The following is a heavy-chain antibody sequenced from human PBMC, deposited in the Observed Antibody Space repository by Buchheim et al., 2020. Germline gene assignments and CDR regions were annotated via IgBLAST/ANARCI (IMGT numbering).Heavy chain of an antibody. Sequence: QVQLQESGPGLVKPSGTLSLTCAGSGGSMSDGWRSWVRQPPGKGLEWIGEIFQTGSTNYNPSLKGRGIISIEKSKNQVFLNLSSVTAADTAVYFCAGHLRSQRALVVWGQGTT. V-gene: IGHV4-4*02. CDR2: IFQTGST. J-gene: IGHJ6*01. CDR3: AGHLRSQRALVV. CDR1: GGSMSDGW.